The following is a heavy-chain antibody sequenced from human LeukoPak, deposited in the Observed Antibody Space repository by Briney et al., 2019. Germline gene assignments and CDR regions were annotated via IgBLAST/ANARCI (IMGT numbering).Heavy chain of an antibody. CDR3: ATGGSQAAAILDY. CDR1: EYTFTDYA. CDR2: INAGNGNT. D-gene: IGHD6-13*01. Sequence: ASVKVSCKASEYTFTDYAINWVRQAPGQRLEWMGWINAGNGNTKYSQKFQGRVTITRDTSASTAYMELSSLRSEDTAVYYCATGGSQAAAILDYWGQGTLVTVSS. V-gene: IGHV1-3*01. J-gene: IGHJ4*02.